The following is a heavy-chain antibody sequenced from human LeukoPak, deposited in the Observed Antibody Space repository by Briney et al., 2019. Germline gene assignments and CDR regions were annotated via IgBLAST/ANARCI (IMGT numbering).Heavy chain of an antibody. V-gene: IGHV4-31*03. Sequence: PSQTQSLTCTVSGGSISSSAYYWSWIRQHPGKGLEWIGYIYYSGITYYNPSLKSRVTISVDTSKNQFSLNLSSVTAADTAVYYCARDGDCSSDRCYFDYWGQGIPVTLSS. CDR1: GGSISSSAYY. CDR2: IYYSGIT. CDR3: ARDGDCSSDRCYFDY. J-gene: IGHJ4*02. D-gene: IGHD2-2*01.